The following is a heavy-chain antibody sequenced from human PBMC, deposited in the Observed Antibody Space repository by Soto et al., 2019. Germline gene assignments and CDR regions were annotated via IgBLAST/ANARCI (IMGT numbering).Heavy chain of an antibody. V-gene: IGHV4-39*07. J-gene: IGHJ5*02. D-gene: IGHD3-10*01. CDR1: GGSISSSSYY. CDR2: IYYSGST. CDR3: ARSGYYGSGSYYPRNWFDP. Sequence: SETLSLTCTVSGGSISSSSYYWGWIRQPPGKGLEWIGSIYYSGSTNYNPSLKSRVTISVDTSKNQFSLKLSSVTAADTAVYYCARSGYYGSGSYYPRNWFDPWGQGTLVTVSS.